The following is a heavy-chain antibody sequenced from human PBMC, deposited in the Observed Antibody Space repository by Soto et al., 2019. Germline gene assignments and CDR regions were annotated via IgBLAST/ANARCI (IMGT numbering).Heavy chain of an antibody. J-gene: IGHJ6*02. Sequence: GGSLRLSCAASGFTFSSYSMNWVRQAPGKGLEWVSSISSSSSYIYYADSVKGRFTISRDNAKNTLYLQMNSLRAEDTAVYYCAKARLNNPAPRNYYYYYGMDVWGQGTTVTVSS. V-gene: IGHV3-21*04. D-gene: IGHD1-1*01. CDR3: AKARLNNPAPRNYYYYYGMDV. CDR2: ISSSSSYI. CDR1: GFTFSSYS.